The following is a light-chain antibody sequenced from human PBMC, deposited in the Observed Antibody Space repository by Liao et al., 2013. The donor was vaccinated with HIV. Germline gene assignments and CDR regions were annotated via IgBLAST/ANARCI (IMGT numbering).Light chain of an antibody. CDR2: YDT. V-gene: IGLV3-21*01. J-gene: IGLJ2*01. CDR1: NIGSRS. CDR3: QAWDSSTAV. Sequence: SYVLTQPPSVSVAPGETASITCGGNNIGSRSVHWYQRKPGQAPILVIYYDTDRPSGIPERFSGSNSGNTATLTISGTQAMDEADYYCQAWDSSTAVFGGGTKLTVL.